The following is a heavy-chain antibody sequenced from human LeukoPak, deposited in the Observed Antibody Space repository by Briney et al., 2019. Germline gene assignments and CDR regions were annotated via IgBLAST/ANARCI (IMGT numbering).Heavy chain of an antibody. V-gene: IGHV1-2*02. CDR3: ARGVYGSGSYYNWHNWFDP. D-gene: IGHD3-10*01. CDR1: GYTFTGYY. J-gene: IGHJ5*02. CDR2: INPNSGGT. Sequence: ASVKVSCKASGYTFTGYYMHWVRQAPGQGLEWMGWINPNSGGTNYAQKSQGRVTMTRDTSISTAYMELSRLRSDDTAVYYCARGVYGSGSYYNWHNWFDPWGQGTLVTVSS.